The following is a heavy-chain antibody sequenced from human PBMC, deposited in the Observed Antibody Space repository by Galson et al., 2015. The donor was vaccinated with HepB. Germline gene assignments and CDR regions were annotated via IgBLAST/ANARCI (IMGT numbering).Heavy chain of an antibody. J-gene: IGHJ6*03. D-gene: IGHD1-26*01. CDR1: GFTFSNYW. CDR2: IKEDGSEK. CDR3: ARDRGIVGATYNYYYYMDV. V-gene: IGHV3-7*01. Sequence: SLRLSCAASGFTFSNYWVTWVRQAPGKGLEWVANIKEDGSEKYYVDSVKGRFTISRDNAKNSLYLQMNSLRAEDTAVYYCARDRGIVGATYNYYYYMDVWGKGTTVTVSS.